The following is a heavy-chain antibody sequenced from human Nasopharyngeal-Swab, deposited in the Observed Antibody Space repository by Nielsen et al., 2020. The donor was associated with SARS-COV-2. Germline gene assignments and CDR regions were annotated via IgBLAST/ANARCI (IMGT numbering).Heavy chain of an antibody. J-gene: IGHJ4*02. CDR1: EFTLRNHW. D-gene: IGHD3-9*01. Sequence: GESLKISCTPSEFTLRNHWMHWVRLTPGKGLVWVSGIDFDGSNTFYADSVKGRFTISRDNGENTLSLQMNSLRDEDTGVYYCGSVFEIWGQGVQVTVSS. CDR2: IDFDGSNT. V-gene: IGHV3-74*01. CDR3: GSVFEI.